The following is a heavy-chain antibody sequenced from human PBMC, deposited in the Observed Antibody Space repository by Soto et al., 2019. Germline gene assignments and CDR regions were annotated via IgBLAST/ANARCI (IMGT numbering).Heavy chain of an antibody. CDR1: GFTCSTYT. CDR2: ISGSGASP. Sequence: PGGSRRRSCAASGFTCSTYTMSWVRRAPGKGLEWGSAISGSGASPSYADSVQGRFTISRDNPKRTLYLQMNNLRAEDTAVYYCAKARCSTTNCYVPDYWGQGTLVTVSS. D-gene: IGHD2-2*01. J-gene: IGHJ4*02. V-gene: IGHV3-23*01. CDR3: AKARCSTTNCYVPDY.